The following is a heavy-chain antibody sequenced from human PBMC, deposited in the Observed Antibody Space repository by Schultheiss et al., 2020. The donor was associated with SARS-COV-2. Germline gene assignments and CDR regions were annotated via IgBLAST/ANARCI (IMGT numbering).Heavy chain of an antibody. CDR3: ARDEGPIDY. V-gene: IGHV3-11*04. Sequence: GGSLRLSCAASGFTFSDYYMSWIRQAPGKGLEWVSYISSSSSTIYYADSVRGRFTISRDDAEKSLYLQMSSLRAEDTAVYYCARDEGPIDYWGQGTLVTVSS. CDR2: ISSSSSTI. J-gene: IGHJ4*02. CDR1: GFTFSDYY.